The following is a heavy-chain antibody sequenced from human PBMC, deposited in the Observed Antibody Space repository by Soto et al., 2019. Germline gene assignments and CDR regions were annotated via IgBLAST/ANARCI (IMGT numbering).Heavy chain of an antibody. CDR3: ARHRGYYDILTGYYTELNFDY. J-gene: IGHJ4*02. D-gene: IGHD3-9*01. CDR1: GGAISSSSYY. CDR2: IYYSATT. Sequence: WETLSLTGTVSGGAISSSSYYWGWIRQPPGKGLEWIVSIYYSATTYYNPSLKSRVTISVDTSKNQFSLKLSSVTAADTAVYYCARHRGYYDILTGYYTELNFDYWGQGTLVTVSS. V-gene: IGHV4-39*01.